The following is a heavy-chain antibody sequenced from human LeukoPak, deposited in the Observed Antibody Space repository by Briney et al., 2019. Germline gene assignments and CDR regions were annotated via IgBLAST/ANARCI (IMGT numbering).Heavy chain of an antibody. J-gene: IGHJ6*03. Sequence: ASVRVSCKASGYTFTSYDINWVRQATGQGLEWMGWMNPNSGNTGYAQKFQGRVTMTRNTSISTAYMELSSLRSEDTAVYYCARGRGRPRRDGYKGHYYYYYYMDVWGKGTTVTVSS. D-gene: IGHD5-24*01. CDR3: ARGRGRPRRDGYKGHYYYYYYMDV. CDR2: MNPNSGNT. V-gene: IGHV1-8*01. CDR1: GYTFTSYD.